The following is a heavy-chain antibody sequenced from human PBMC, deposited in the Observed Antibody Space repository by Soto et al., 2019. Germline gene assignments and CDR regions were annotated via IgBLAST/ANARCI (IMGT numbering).Heavy chain of an antibody. J-gene: IGHJ6*02. CDR3: ARSQGSSTSLEIYYYYYYGIDV. D-gene: IGHD2-2*01. CDR2: IIPISGTA. V-gene: IGHV1-69*01. Sequence: QVQLVQSGAEVKKPGSSVKVSCKASGGTFSSYAISWVRQAPGQGLEWMGGIIPISGTANYAQKFQGRVTITADEPTSTAYMELSSLRSEDTAVYYGARSQGSSTSLEIYYYYYYGIDVWGQGTTATVSS. CDR1: GGTFSSYA.